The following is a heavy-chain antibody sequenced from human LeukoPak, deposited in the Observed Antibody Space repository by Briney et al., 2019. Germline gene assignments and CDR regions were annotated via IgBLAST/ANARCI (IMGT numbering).Heavy chain of an antibody. CDR3: ARDFLSDYYYYGMDV. Sequence: SETLSLTCTVSGGSISSYYWSWIRQPPGKGLEWIGYVYYSGSTNYNPSLKSRVTISVDTSKNQFSLKLRSVTAADTAVYYCARDFLSDYYYYGMDVWGQGTTVTVSS. J-gene: IGHJ6*02. V-gene: IGHV4-59*01. CDR2: VYYSGST. CDR1: GGSISSYY.